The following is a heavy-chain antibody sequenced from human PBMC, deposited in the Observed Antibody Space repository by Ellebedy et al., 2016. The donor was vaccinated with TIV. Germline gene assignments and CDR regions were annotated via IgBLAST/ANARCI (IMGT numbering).Heavy chain of an antibody. J-gene: IGHJ4*02. Sequence: GESLKISCAASGFTFSSYSMFWVRQAPGKGLEWVSYITSSSGDIYNADSVKGRFTISRDNAKNSLYLQMNSLRDEDTAVYYCAAGYRGGLYGIDHWGQGTLVIVSS. V-gene: IGHV3-48*02. CDR1: GFTFSSYS. D-gene: IGHD6-19*01. CDR3: AAGYRGGLYGIDH. CDR2: ITSSSGDI.